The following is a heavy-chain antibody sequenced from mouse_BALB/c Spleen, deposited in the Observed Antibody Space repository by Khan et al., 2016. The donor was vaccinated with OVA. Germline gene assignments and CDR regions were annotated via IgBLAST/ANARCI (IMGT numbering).Heavy chain of an antibody. J-gene: IGHJ2*01. D-gene: IGHD2-3*01. CDR1: GFTFSSDA. CDR2: ISSGGSLT. CDR3: ARVYFGDLDY. Sequence: EVELVESGGGLVKPGGSLKFSCEASGFTFSSDAMSWVRQTPEKRLEWVATISSGGSLTYYPDSVQGRFTISRDNGKKTLYLLMSSLRSEDTAMYYCARVYFGDLDYWGQGTTLTVSP. V-gene: IGHV5-9-3*01.